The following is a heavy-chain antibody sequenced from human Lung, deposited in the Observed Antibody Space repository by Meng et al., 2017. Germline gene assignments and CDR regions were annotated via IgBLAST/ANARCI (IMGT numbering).Heavy chain of an antibody. J-gene: IGHJ2*01. V-gene: IGHV4-30-4*01. CDR3: ARGQKGYFDL. CDR1: GGSISSSNYY. Sequence: QLQESGPGLVKPSQTLSLTCTCSGGSISSSNYYWSWIRQPPGKGLEWSGHIYNSGSTYYNPSLKSRITISVDTSKNQFSLKLSSVTAADTAVYYCARGQKGYFDLWGRGTLVTVSS. CDR2: IYNSGST.